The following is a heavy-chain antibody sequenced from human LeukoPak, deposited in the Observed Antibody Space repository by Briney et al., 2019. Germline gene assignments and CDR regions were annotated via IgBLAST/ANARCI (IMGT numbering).Heavy chain of an antibody. CDR1: GGSISSSSYY. D-gene: IGHD3-10*01. CDR3: ARVSQDLLWFGPSNWFDP. V-gene: IGHV4-39*07. CDR2: IYYSGST. Sequence: SETLSLTCTVSGGSISSSSYYWGWIRQPPGKGLEWIGSIYYSGSTYYNPSLKSRVTISVDTSKNQFSLKLSSVTAADTAVYYCARVSQDLLWFGPSNWFDPWGQGTLVTVSS. J-gene: IGHJ5*02.